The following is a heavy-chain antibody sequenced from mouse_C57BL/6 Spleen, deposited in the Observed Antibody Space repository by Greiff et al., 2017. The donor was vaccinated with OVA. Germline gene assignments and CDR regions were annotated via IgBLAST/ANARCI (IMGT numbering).Heavy chain of an antibody. CDR3: ASTRYYAMDY. CDR2: IWRGGST. Sequence: QVQLQQSGPGLVQPSQSLSITCTVSGFSLTSSGVHWVRQSPGKGLEWLGVIWRGGSTAYNAAFMSSLSITNDNSKSQVFFKMNSLQADDTAIYCCASTRYYAMDYWGQGTSVTVSS. J-gene: IGHJ4*01. CDR1: GFSLTSSG. D-gene: IGHD1-1*01. V-gene: IGHV2-5*01.